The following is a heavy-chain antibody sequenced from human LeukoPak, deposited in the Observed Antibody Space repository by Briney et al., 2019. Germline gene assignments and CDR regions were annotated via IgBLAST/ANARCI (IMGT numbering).Heavy chain of an antibody. J-gene: IGHJ4*02. D-gene: IGHD3-3*01. V-gene: IGHV3-23*01. CDR1: GFTFTGHT. CDR3: AKDPNPFYDFWSGYK. CDR2: IGGRDDRT. Sequence: GGSLRLSCAASGFTFTGHTMTWFRQAPGKGLEWVSIIGGRDDRTYYADSVKGRFTISRDSSKNILYLQMNSLRAEDTAVYYCAKDPNPFYDFWSGYKWGQGTLVTVSS.